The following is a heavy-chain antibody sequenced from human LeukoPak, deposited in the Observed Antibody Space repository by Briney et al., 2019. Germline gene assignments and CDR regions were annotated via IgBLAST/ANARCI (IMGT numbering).Heavy chain of an antibody. CDR3: ARGGAARPDY. Sequence: GGSLRLSCAASGFTFRNYGMNWVRQAPGKGLEWVSYVSSSSSSINYADSVKGRFTISRDNAQNSLYLQMNSLRGDDTAVYYCARGGAARPDYWGQGTLVTVSS. D-gene: IGHD6-6*01. CDR1: GFTFRNYG. J-gene: IGHJ4*02. CDR2: VSSSSSSI. V-gene: IGHV3-21*06.